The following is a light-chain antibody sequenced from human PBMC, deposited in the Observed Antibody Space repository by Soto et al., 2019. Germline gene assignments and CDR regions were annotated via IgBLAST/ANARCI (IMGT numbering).Light chain of an antibody. Sequence: QPVLTQPPSVSGVPGQRVTISCTGSSSNIGAGYDVDWYQQLPGTAPKLLIYGNSNRPSGVPDRFSGSKSGTSASLAITGLQAEDEADYYCQSYDSSLSGYVVFGGGTKLTVL. J-gene: IGLJ2*01. CDR1: SSNIGAGYD. CDR3: QSYDSSLSGYVV. CDR2: GNS. V-gene: IGLV1-40*01.